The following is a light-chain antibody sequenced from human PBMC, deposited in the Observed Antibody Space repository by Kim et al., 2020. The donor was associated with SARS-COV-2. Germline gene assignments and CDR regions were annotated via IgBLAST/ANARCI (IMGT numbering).Light chain of an antibody. CDR2: GAS. Sequence: ETVMTQSPATLSVSPGERATLSCRASQSLSSNLAWYQQKPGQAPRLLIYGASTRATGIPVRFSGSGTGTEFTLTISSLQSEDCAVYYCQQYNDWPRTFGLGTTVDI. V-gene: IGKV3-15*01. J-gene: IGKJ1*01. CDR1: QSLSSN. CDR3: QQYNDWPRT.